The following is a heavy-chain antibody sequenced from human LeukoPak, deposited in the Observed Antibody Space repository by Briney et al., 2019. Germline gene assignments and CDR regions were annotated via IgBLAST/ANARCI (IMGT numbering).Heavy chain of an antibody. Sequence: PSETLSLTCTVSGGSISSYYWSWIRQPPGKGLEWIGYIYYSGSTNYNPSLKSRVTISVDTSKNQFSLKLSSVTAADTAVYYCARSPMVRGVKSPYYFDYWGQGTLVTVSS. V-gene: IGHV4-59*08. CDR2: IYYSGST. CDR1: GGSISSYY. J-gene: IGHJ4*02. D-gene: IGHD3-10*01. CDR3: ARSPMVRGVKSPYYFDY.